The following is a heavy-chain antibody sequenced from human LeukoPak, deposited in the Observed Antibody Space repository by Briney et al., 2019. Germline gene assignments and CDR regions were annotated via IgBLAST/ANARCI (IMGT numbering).Heavy chain of an antibody. Sequence: PSETLSLTCAVYGGSFSGYYWSWLRQPPGKGLEWIGEINHSGSNNYNPSLKSRVTISVDTSKNQFSLKLSSVTAADTAVYYCAVNGYSSGWFTKNYFDYWGQGTLVTVSS. CDR1: GGSFSGYY. V-gene: IGHV4-34*01. J-gene: IGHJ4*02. CDR3: AVNGYSSGWFTKNYFDY. CDR2: INHSGSN. D-gene: IGHD6-19*01.